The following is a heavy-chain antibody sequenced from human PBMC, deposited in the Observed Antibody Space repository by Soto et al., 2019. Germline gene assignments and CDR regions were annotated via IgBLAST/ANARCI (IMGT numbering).Heavy chain of an antibody. J-gene: IGHJ6*02. Sequence: ASLKVSCKASGFTFTISAVQWVRQARGQRLEWIGWIVVGSGNTNYAQKFQERVTITRDMSTSTAYMELSSLRSEDTAVYYCAAGDKVYDFWSGYYAGMDVWGQGTTVTISS. CDR1: GFTFTISA. CDR2: IVVGSGNT. V-gene: IGHV1-58*01. CDR3: AAGDKVYDFWSGYYAGMDV. D-gene: IGHD3-3*01.